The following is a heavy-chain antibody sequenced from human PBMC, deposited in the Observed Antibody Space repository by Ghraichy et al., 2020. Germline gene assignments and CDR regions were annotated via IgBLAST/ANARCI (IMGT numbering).Heavy chain of an antibody. CDR2: IWYDGSNK. CDR3: ARGIMITFGGVIVRGGMDV. V-gene: IGHV3-33*01. J-gene: IGHJ6*02. D-gene: IGHD3-16*02. CDR1: GFTFSSYG. Sequence: GGSLRLSCAASGFTFSSYGMHWVRQAPGKGLELVAVIWYDGSNKYYADSVKGRFTISRDNSKNTLYLQMNSLRAEDTAVYYCARGIMITFGGVIVRGGMDVWGQGTTVTVSS.